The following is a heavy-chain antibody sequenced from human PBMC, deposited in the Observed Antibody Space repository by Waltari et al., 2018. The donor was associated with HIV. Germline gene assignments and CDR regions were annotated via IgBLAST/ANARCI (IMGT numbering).Heavy chain of an antibody. Sequence: EVQLLESGGGLVQPGGSLRLSCAASGFTFSSYAMSWVRQAPGKGLEWVSAISGSGGSTYYADSVKGRFTISRDNSKNTLYLQMNSLRAEDTAVYYCAKGPREVRGYSYGSVDNWFDPWGQGTLVTVSS. J-gene: IGHJ5*02. V-gene: IGHV3-23*01. CDR3: AKGPREVRGYSYGSVDNWFDP. CDR1: GFTFSSYA. CDR2: ISGSGGST. D-gene: IGHD5-18*01.